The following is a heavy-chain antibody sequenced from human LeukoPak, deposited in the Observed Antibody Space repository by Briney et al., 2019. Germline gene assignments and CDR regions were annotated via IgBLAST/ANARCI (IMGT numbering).Heavy chain of an antibody. CDR3: ARDSLRYGDYDY. CDR1: GYTFTSYA. CDR2: INAGNGNT. J-gene: IGHJ4*02. D-gene: IGHD4-17*01. Sequence: ASVKVSCKASGYTFTSYAMHWVRQAPGQTLEWRGWINAGNGNTKYSQKFQGRVTITRDTSASTAYMELTSLKSEDTAVYYCARDSLRYGDYDYWGQGTLVTVSS. V-gene: IGHV1-3*01.